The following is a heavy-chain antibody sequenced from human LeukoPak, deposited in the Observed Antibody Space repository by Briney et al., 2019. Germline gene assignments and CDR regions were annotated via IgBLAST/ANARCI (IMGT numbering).Heavy chain of an antibody. CDR3: AREELQAYYDFWSTPEGMGV. D-gene: IGHD3-3*01. J-gene: IGHJ6*02. Sequence: ASVKVSCKASGYTFISYAMHWVRQAPGQRLEWMGWINAGNGNTKYSQKFQGRVTITRDTSASTAYMELSSLRSEDTAVYYCAREELQAYYDFWSTPEGMGVWGQGTTVTVSS. CDR1: GYTFISYA. CDR2: INAGNGNT. V-gene: IGHV1-3*01.